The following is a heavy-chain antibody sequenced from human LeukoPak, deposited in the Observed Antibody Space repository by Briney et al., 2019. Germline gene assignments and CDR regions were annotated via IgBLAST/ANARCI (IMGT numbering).Heavy chain of an antibody. Sequence: ASVKVSCKASGYTFTSYGISWVRQAPGQGLEWMGWISAYNGSTNYAQKLQGRVTVTTDTSTSTAYMELGSLRSDDTAVYYCARGLGIAARAPFDYWGQGTLVTVSS. V-gene: IGHV1-18*01. CDR2: ISAYNGST. CDR3: ARGLGIAARAPFDY. D-gene: IGHD6-6*01. CDR1: GYTFTSYG. J-gene: IGHJ4*02.